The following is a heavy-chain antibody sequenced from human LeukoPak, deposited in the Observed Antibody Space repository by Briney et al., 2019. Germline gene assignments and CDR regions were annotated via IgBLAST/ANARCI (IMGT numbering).Heavy chain of an antibody. V-gene: IGHV3-15*01. CDR1: GFTFSNAW. CDR3: TTDLYYDSSGYRKRIDY. Sequence: PGGSLRLSCAASGFTFSNAWMSWVRQAPGKGLEWVGRIKSKTDGGTTDCAAPVKGRFTISRDDSKNTLYLQMNSLKTEDTAVYYCTTDLYYDSSGYRKRIDYWGQGTLVTVSS. CDR2: IKSKTDGGTT. D-gene: IGHD3-22*01. J-gene: IGHJ4*02.